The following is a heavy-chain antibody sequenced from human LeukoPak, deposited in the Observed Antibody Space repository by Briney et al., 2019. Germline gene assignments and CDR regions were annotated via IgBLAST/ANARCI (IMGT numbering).Heavy chain of an antibody. Sequence: GGSLRLSCAASGFTFSSYEMNWVRQAPGKGLEWVAVISYDGSNKYYVDAVKGRFTISRGNSKNTLYVQLNSLRTEDTAVYYCAKGRENYYDSSDNFDYWGQGTLVTVSS. J-gene: IGHJ4*02. CDR3: AKGRENYYDSSDNFDY. V-gene: IGHV3-30*18. CDR2: ISYDGSNK. D-gene: IGHD3-22*01. CDR1: GFTFSSYE.